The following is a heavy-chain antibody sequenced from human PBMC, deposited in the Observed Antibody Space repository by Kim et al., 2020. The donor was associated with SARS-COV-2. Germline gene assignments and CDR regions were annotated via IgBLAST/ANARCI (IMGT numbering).Heavy chain of an antibody. Sequence: ADSVKGRFTSSRDNSKNTLYLQMDSLRAEDTAEYYGAKGPGVGEIYYYFDYWGQGTLVTVSS. CDR3: AKGPGVGEIYYYFDY. J-gene: IGHJ4*02. V-gene: IGHV3-30*02. D-gene: IGHD3-10*01.